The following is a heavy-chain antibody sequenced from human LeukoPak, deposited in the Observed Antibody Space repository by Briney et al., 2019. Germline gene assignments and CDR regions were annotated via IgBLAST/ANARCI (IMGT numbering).Heavy chain of an antibody. CDR3: ARDSANRIIYYYYGMDV. Sequence: SETLSLTCTVSGGSISSYYWSWIRQPAGKGLEWIGRIYTSGSTNYNPSLKSRVTMSVDTSKNQFSLKLSSVTAADTAVYYCARDSANRIIYYYYGMDVWGQGTTVTVSS. J-gene: IGHJ6*02. D-gene: IGHD1-14*01. CDR1: GGSISSYY. V-gene: IGHV4-4*07. CDR2: IYTSGST.